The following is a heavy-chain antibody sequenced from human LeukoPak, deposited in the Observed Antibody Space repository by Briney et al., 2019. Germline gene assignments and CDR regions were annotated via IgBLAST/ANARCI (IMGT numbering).Heavy chain of an antibody. CDR1: GFTFSSYW. Sequence: GGSLRLSCAASGFTFSSYWMSWVRQAPGKGLEWVSSISSSSSYIYYADSVKGRFTISRDNAKNSLYLQMNSLRAEDTAVYYCARGRTGFNWFDPWGQGTLVTVSS. CDR3: ARGRTGFNWFDP. J-gene: IGHJ5*02. CDR2: ISSSSSYI. D-gene: IGHD3/OR15-3a*01. V-gene: IGHV3-21*01.